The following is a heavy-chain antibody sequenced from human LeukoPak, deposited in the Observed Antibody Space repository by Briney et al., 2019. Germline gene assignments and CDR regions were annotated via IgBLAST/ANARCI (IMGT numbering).Heavy chain of an antibody. Sequence: SETLSLTCAVYGGSFSGYYWSWIRQPPGKGLEWVGEINHSGSTNYNPSLKSRVTISVDTSKNQFSLKLSSVTAADTAVYYCAREDTGGLDYWGQGILVTVSP. CDR1: GGSFSGYY. J-gene: IGHJ4*02. CDR3: AREDTGGLDY. CDR2: INHSGST. D-gene: IGHD2-8*02. V-gene: IGHV4-34*01.